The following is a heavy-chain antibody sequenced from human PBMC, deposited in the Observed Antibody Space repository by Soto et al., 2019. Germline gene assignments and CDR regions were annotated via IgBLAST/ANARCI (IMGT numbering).Heavy chain of an antibody. Sequence: SETLSLTCTVSGGSISSSSYYWGWIRQPPGKGLEWIGSIYYSGSTYYNPSLKSRVTISVDTSKNQFSLKLSSVTAADTAVYYCARHPRPSWGSYRQAYYFDYWGQGTLVTVSS. CDR3: ARHPRPSWGSYRQAYYFDY. CDR1: GGSISSSSYY. V-gene: IGHV4-39*01. J-gene: IGHJ4*02. CDR2: IYYSGST. D-gene: IGHD3-16*02.